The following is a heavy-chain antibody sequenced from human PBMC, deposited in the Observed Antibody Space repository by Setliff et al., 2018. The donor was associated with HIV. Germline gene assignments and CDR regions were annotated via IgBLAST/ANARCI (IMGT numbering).Heavy chain of an antibody. V-gene: IGHV1-3*01. CDR3: ARDGYYYGSGSYSSFDY. J-gene: IGHJ4*02. CDR1: GFIFTNYG. Sequence: ASVKVSCKASGFIFTNYGIHWVRQAPGHSLEWMGFINSGTGNTIYSQKFQGRVTMTTDTSTSTAYMELRSLRSDDTAVYYCARDGYYYGSGSYSSFDYWGQGTLVTVSS. D-gene: IGHD3-10*01. CDR2: INSGTGNT.